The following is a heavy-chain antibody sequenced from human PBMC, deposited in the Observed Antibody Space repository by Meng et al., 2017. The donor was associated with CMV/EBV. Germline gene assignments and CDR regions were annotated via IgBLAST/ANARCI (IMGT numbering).Heavy chain of an antibody. V-gene: IGHV3-30*02. J-gene: IGHJ4*02. CDR2: IRYDGSNK. CDR3: AKDWSDYGDHPLSGY. Sequence: QVQLVESGGGVVQPGGSRGLSCAASGLTFSSYGMHWVRQAPGKGLEWVAFIRYDGSNKYYADSVKGRFTISRDNSKNTLYLQMNSLRAEDTAVYYCAKDWSDYGDHPLSGYWGQGTLVTVSS. D-gene: IGHD4-17*01. CDR1: GLTFSSYG.